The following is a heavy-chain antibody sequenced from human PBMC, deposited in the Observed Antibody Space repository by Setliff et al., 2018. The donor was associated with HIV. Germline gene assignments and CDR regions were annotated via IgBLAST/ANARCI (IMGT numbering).Heavy chain of an antibody. CDR1: GYTFTSYD. CDR2: ISAYNGNT. Sequence: ASVNVSCKASGYTFTSYDISWVRQAPGQGLEWMGWISAYNGNTNYAQKLQGRVTITADTSTDTAYLELSCLRSEDTAVYYCATVSGDYYDSSDRPWGQGTLVTVSS. D-gene: IGHD3-22*01. CDR3: ATVSGDYYDSSDRP. V-gene: IGHV1-18*01. J-gene: IGHJ5*02.